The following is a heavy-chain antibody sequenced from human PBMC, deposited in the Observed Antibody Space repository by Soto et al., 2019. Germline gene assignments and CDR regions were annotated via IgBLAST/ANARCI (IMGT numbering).Heavy chain of an antibody. CDR1: GYSFTSYW. V-gene: IGHV5-51*01. CDR3: ATLGYSSSSHFDY. D-gene: IGHD6-6*01. Sequence: VESLKISCKGSGYSFTSYWIGWVCQMPGKGLEWMGIIYPGDSDTRYSPSFQGQVTISADKSISTAYLQWSSLKASDTAMYYCATLGYSSSSHFDYWGQGTLVTVSS. CDR2: IYPGDSDT. J-gene: IGHJ4*02.